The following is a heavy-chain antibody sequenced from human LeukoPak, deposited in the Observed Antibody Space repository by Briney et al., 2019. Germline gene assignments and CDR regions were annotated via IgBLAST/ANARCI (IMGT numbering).Heavy chain of an antibody. D-gene: IGHD5-12*01. Sequence: EASVKVSFKASGYTFTGYYIHWVRQAPGQGLEWMGWINPNSGGTNYAQKFQGRVTMTRDSSISTAYMELSRLRSDDTAVYYCARVPRNSGYDLIDYWGQGTLVTVSS. V-gene: IGHV1-2*02. CDR2: INPNSGGT. CDR1: GYTFTGYY. CDR3: ARVPRNSGYDLIDY. J-gene: IGHJ4*02.